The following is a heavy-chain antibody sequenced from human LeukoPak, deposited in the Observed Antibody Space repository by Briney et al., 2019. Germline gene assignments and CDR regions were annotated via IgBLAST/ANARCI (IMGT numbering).Heavy chain of an antibody. Sequence: SETLSLTCTVSGGSISSSSYYWGWIRQPPGKGLEWIRSIYYSGSTYYNPSLKSRVTISVDTSKNQFSLKLSSVTAADTAVYYCARRRVSTGTSSLDYWGQGTLVTVSS. CDR3: ARRRVSTGTSSLDY. CDR2: IYYSGST. D-gene: IGHD3-9*01. V-gene: IGHV4-39*01. J-gene: IGHJ4*02. CDR1: GGSISSSSYY.